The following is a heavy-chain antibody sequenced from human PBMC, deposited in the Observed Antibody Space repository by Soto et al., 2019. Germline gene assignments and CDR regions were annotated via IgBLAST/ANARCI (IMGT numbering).Heavy chain of an antibody. D-gene: IGHD2-21*01. CDR2: VDPEDGET. Sequence: EVQLVQSGAEVKKPGATVKISCKVSGFKFIDYYLYWVQQAPGKALEWMGRVDPEDGETVYSEKFQGRLTITADTSRDKAHVGMGRLRSGDTAVYFCATTSACDGGQGSMDVWGQGTTVIVSS. CDR3: ATTSACDGGQGSMDV. CDR1: GFKFIDYY. V-gene: IGHV1-69-2*01. J-gene: IGHJ6*02.